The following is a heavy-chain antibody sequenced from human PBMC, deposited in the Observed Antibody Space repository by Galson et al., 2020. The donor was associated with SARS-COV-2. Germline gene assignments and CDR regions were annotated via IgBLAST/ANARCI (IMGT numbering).Heavy chain of an antibody. V-gene: IGHV4-39*07. Sequence: SETLSLTCTVSGGSIRSSNYFWGWIRQPPGKGLEWIGRVYNTGSTHYSPSLQSRVTISVDTSKNQFSLNLSSVTAADAAIYYCARDATSSGWYNWFDPWGQGTLVTVSS. CDR2: VYNTGST. D-gene: IGHD6-19*01. CDR3: ARDATSSGWYNWFDP. J-gene: IGHJ5*02. CDR1: GGSIRSSNYF.